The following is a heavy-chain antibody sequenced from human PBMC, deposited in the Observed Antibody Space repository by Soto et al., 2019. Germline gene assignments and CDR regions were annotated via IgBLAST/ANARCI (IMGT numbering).Heavy chain of an antibody. D-gene: IGHD3-3*01. V-gene: IGHV4-59*01. CDR1: VCSIRIYY. J-gene: IGHJ3*02. CDR2: IYYSWST. CDR3: EFFGRSEGQFDFDI. Sequence: SSTXSLTGNVSVCSIRIYYCNWIRQAPGKGLEWIGNIYYSWSTNYNPSLKSRANISVGTSKKQFSLRLSSVTAADTAVYYCEFFGRSEGQFDFDIWGLGTMV.